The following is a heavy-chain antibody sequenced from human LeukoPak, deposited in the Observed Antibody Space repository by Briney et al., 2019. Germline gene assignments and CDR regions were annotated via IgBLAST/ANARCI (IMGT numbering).Heavy chain of an antibody. CDR2: IYSGGNT. V-gene: IGHV3-66*01. J-gene: IGHJ4*02. CDR3: AKSRSGSANYYFDN. Sequence: PGGSLRLSCAASGFTVSSNYMSWVRQAPGKGLEWVSVIYSGGNTYYADSVKGRFTISRDNSKNTLNLQMNSLRAEDTAVYYCAKSRSGSANYYFDNWGPGTLVSVSS. D-gene: IGHD5-12*01. CDR1: GFTVSSNY.